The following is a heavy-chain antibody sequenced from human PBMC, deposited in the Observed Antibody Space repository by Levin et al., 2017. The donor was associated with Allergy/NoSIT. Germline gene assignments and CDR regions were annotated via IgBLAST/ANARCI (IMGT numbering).Heavy chain of an antibody. V-gene: IGHV3-23*01. D-gene: IGHD6-19*01. J-gene: IGHJ4*02. Sequence: GESLKISCAASGFTFSSYAMSWVRQAPGKGLEWVSAISASGGSTYYADSVKGRFTISRDNSKNTLYLQMNSLRAEDTAVYYCAKLAGSGWPRRYYFDYWGQGTPVTVSS. CDR1: GFTFSSYA. CDR3: AKLAGSGWPRRYYFDY. CDR2: ISASGGST.